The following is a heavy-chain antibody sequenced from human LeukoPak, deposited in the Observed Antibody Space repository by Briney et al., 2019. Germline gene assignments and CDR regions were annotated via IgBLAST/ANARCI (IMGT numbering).Heavy chain of an antibody. CDR3: ARGEYYYDSSGSDTTFDY. CDR2: IYYSGRT. D-gene: IGHD3-22*01. J-gene: IGHJ4*02. Sequence: AETLSLTCAVSGYSISNGYYWAWLRQPPGEGLKWIGKIYYSGRTSYKPSLKSRVTISVDASRNQFSLKLSSATAADTAVYYCARGEYYYDSSGSDTTFDYWGQGTLVTVSS. V-gene: IGHV4-38-2*01. CDR1: GYSISNGYY.